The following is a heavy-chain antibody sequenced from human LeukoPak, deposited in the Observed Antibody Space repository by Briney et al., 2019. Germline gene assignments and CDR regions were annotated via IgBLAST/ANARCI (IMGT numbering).Heavy chain of an antibody. V-gene: IGHV1-46*01. CDR1: GYTFTSYY. D-gene: IGHD3-22*01. CDR3: AKDLDNSGYNFDF. CDR2: INPSGGST. Sequence: GASVKVSCKASGYTFTSYYMHWVRQAPGQGLEWMGIINPSGGSTSYAQKFQGRVTMTRDMSTSTVYMELGRLRSDDTAVYYCAKDLDNSGYNFDFWGQGTLVTVSS. J-gene: IGHJ4*02.